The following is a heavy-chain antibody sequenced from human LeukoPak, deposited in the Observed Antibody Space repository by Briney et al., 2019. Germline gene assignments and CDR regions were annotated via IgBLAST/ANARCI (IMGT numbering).Heavy chain of an antibody. Sequence: GGSLRLSCAASGFTFSSYWMSWVRQAPGKGLEWVANIKQDGNEKYYVDSVKGRFTISRDNAKNSLYLQMNSLRAEDTAVYYCARDPGFGEYLDAFDIWGQETMVTVSS. CDR3: ARDPGFGEYLDAFDI. CDR1: GFTFSSYW. CDR2: IKQDGNEK. D-gene: IGHD3-10*01. J-gene: IGHJ3*02. V-gene: IGHV3-7*01.